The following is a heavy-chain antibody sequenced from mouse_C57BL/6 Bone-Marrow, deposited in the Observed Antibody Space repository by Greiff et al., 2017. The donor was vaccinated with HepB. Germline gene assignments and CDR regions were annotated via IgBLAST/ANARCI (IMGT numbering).Heavy chain of an antibody. J-gene: IGHJ3*01. D-gene: IGHD2-4*01. CDR1: GFTFTDYY. CDR3: ARYNDYERFAY. Sequence: VQLKESGGGLVQPGGSLSLSCAASGFTFTDYYMSWVRQPPGKALEWLGFIRNKANGYTTEYSASVKGRFTISRDNSQSILYLQMNALRAEDSATDYCARYNDYERFAYWGQGTLVTVSA. V-gene: IGHV7-3*01. CDR2: IRNKANGYTT.